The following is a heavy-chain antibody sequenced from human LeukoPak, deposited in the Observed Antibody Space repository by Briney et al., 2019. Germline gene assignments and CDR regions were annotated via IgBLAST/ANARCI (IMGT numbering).Heavy chain of an antibody. V-gene: IGHV3-21*01. CDR2: IDSSNNYI. CDR1: GFTFRSYS. Sequence: GGSLRLSCAASGFTFRSYSMNWVRQAPGKGLEWVSSIDSSNNYIYYEDSVKGRFTISRDHAKDSLYLQMNSLRGEDTAVYYCARPRAPVTRISSFDMWGQGTMVTVSS. CDR3: ARPRAPVTRISSFDM. J-gene: IGHJ3*02. D-gene: IGHD2/OR15-2a*01.